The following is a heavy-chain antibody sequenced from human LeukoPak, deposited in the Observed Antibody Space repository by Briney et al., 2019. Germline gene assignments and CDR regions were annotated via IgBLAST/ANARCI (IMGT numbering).Heavy chain of an antibody. D-gene: IGHD3-16*01. Sequence: ASVRVSCKASGYTFTNYNINWVRQATGQGLEWMGWMNPNSGLTGYAQKFQGRVTMTRNTSIGTAYMELSSLRFEDTAVYYCATRLWESFHSILHKWGQGTLATVSS. CDR1: GYTFTNYN. CDR3: ATRLWESFHSILHK. J-gene: IGHJ4*02. V-gene: IGHV1-8*01. CDR2: MNPNSGLT.